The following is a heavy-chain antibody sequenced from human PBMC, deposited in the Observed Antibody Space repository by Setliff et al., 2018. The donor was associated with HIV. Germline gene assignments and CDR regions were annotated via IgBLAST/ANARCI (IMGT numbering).Heavy chain of an antibody. J-gene: IGHJ3*01. Sequence: SETLSLTCSVSGGSINSGHYYWSWIRHHPGKGLEWIGYIYYTGSTYFNPSLKSRLTLSIDTSKNQFSLKLSSVTAADTAVYYCAREWSYGAFDTFDVWGQGTMVTVSS. CDR3: AREWSYGAFDTFDV. CDR1: GGSINSGHYY. D-gene: IGHD5-18*01. V-gene: IGHV4-31*03. CDR2: IYYTGST.